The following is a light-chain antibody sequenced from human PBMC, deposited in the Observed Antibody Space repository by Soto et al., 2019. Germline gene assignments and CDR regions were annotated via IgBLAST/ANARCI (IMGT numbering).Light chain of an antibody. V-gene: IGKV3-20*01. CDR2: GAS. CDR1: QSVSSSY. CDR3: QQYGSSPTWT. Sequence: EIVLTQSPGTLSLSPGERATLSCRASQSVSSSYLAWYQQKPGQAPRLLIYGASSRATGIPDRFSGSGSGTDFTLTISRREPGDFAVYYSQQYGSSPTWTGGQGTKVEIK. J-gene: IGKJ1*01.